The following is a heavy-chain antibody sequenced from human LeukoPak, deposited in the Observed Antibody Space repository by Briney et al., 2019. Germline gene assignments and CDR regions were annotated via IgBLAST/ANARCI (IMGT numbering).Heavy chain of an antibody. D-gene: IGHD2-2*01. Sequence: GGSLRLSCAASGFTVSSNYMSWVRQAPGKGLEWVANIKQGGSEKYYVDSVKGRFTISRDNAKNSLYLQMNSLRAEDTAVYYCARSLWGSTSCFDYWGQGTLVTVSS. CDR1: GFTVSSNY. V-gene: IGHV3-7*01. J-gene: IGHJ4*02. CDR2: IKQGGSEK. CDR3: ARSLWGSTSCFDY.